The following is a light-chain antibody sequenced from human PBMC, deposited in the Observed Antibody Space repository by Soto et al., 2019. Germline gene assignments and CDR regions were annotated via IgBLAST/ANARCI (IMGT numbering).Light chain of an antibody. CDR2: EVS. V-gene: IGLV2-14*01. CDR3: SSYTRNSISL. CDR1: SSDVGGYNY. J-gene: IGLJ1*01. Sequence: QSALTQPASVSGSPGQSITISCTGTSSDVGGYNYVSWYQQHPGKAPKLMIYEVSNRPSGVSNRFSGSKSGNTASLTISGVQAEDEADYYCSSYTRNSISLFGTGTQLTVL.